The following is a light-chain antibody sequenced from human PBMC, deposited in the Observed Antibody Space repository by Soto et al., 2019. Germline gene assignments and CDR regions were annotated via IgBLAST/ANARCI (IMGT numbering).Light chain of an antibody. J-gene: IGKJ5*01. V-gene: IGKV1-33*01. CDR3: QQYDNLPYT. CDR1: QDISNY. Sequence: DIQMTQSPSSLSASVGDRVTITCQASQDISNYLNWYQQKPGKAPKLLIYDASNLETGVPSRFSGSGSGTDFTFTISSLQPEDNATYYCQQYDNLPYTFGQGTPLEIK. CDR2: DAS.